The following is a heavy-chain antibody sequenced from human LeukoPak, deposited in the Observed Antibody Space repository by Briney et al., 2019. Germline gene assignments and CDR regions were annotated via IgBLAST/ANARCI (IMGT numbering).Heavy chain of an antibody. J-gene: IGHJ4*02. CDR2: LIGSGLTT. Sequence: GGSLRLSCAASGFTFSSYAMSWVRQAPGKGLEWVSALIGSGLTTYYADSVKGRFTISRDNSKNTLYLQMSSLRAEDTAVYYCAKDLGPGPDWGQGTLVTVSS. CDR3: AKDLGPGPD. V-gene: IGHV3-23*01. CDR1: GFTFSSYA.